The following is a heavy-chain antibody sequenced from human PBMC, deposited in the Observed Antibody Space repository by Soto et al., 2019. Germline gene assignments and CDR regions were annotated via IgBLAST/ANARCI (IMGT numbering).Heavy chain of an antibody. CDR1: GGSISSISYY. V-gene: IGHV4-39*01. CDR2: IYYSGST. D-gene: IGHD3-22*01. CDR3: ARRCERITMIQSVCFGFDP. J-gene: IGHJ5*02. Sequence: ETLSLTFTVSGGSISSISYYWGWIRQPPGKGLEWIGSIYYSGSTYYNPSLTSRLTISVDTSKNQFSLKLSSVTAADTAVSYCARRCERITMIQSVCFGFDPWRQGTLVTVSS.